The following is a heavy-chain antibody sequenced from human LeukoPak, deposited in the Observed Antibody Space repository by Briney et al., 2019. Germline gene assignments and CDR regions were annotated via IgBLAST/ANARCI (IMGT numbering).Heavy chain of an antibody. J-gene: IGHJ3*02. Sequence: ASVKVSCKASGYTFTGYYMHWVRQAPGQGLEWMGWINPNSGGTNYAQKFQGRVTMTRDTSISTAYMELSRLRSDDTAVYYCARVVGATRAAFDIWGQGTMVTVSS. CDR2: INPNSGGT. D-gene: IGHD1-26*01. V-gene: IGHV1-2*02. CDR1: GYTFTGYY. CDR3: ARVVGATRAAFDI.